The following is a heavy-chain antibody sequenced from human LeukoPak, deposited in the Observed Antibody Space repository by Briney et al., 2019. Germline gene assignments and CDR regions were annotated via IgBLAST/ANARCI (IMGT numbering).Heavy chain of an antibody. D-gene: IGHD1-26*01. CDR3: AKPWDYP. V-gene: IGHV3-74*01. CDR1: GFTFSSYW. J-gene: IGHJ3*01. CDR2: ISTDGSKT. Sequence: GGSLRLSCTVSGFTFSSYWMHWVRQAPGKGPVWLSRISTDGSKTSYADSVKGRFIISRDNAKNMLYLQMNSLRVEDTAVYYCAKPWDYPWGQGTMVTVSS.